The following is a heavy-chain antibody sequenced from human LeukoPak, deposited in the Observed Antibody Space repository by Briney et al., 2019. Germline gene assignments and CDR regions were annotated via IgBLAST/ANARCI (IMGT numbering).Heavy chain of an antibody. CDR3: ARVIREQWLGKYYFDY. Sequence: ASVTVSCTASGYTFTSYAMNWVRQAPGQGLEWMGWINTNTGNPTYAQGFTGRFVFSLDTSVSTAYLQISSLKAEDTAVYYCARVIREQWLGKYYFDYWGQGTLVTVSS. CDR2: INTNTGNP. V-gene: IGHV7-4-1*02. D-gene: IGHD6-19*01. J-gene: IGHJ4*02. CDR1: GYTFTSYA.